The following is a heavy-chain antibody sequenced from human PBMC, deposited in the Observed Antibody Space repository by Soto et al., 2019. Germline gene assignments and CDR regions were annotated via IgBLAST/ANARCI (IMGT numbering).Heavy chain of an antibody. D-gene: IGHD6-6*01. V-gene: IGHV4-30-4*01. CDR1: GGSISSGDYY. CDR2: IYYSGST. CDR3: ARELAARSTWFDP. Sequence: PSETLSLTCTVSGGSISSGDYYWSWIRQPPGKGLEWIGYIYYSGSTYYNPSLKSRVTISVDTSKNQFSLKLSSVTAADTAVYYCARELAARSTWFDPWGQGTLVTV. J-gene: IGHJ5*02.